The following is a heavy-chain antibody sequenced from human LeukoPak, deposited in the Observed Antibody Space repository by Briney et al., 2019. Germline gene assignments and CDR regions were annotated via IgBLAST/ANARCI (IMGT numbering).Heavy chain of an antibody. CDR3: ARFRGIAAAGRWFDP. CDR2: IYYSGST. Sequence: SETLSLTCTVSGGSISSGGYYWSWIRQHPGKGLEWIGYIYYSGSTYYNPSLKGRVTISVDTSKNQFSLKLSSVTAADTAVYYCARFRGIAAAGRWFDPWGQGTLVTVSS. D-gene: IGHD6-13*01. CDR1: GGSISSGGYY. J-gene: IGHJ5*02. V-gene: IGHV4-31*03.